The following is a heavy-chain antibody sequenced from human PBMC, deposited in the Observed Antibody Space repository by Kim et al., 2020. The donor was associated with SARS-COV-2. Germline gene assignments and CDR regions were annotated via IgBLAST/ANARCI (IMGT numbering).Heavy chain of an antibody. CDR2: IYYSGST. Sequence: SETLSLTCTVSGGSISSYYWSWIRQPPGKGLEWIGYIYYSGSTNYNPSLKSRVTISVDTSKNQFSLKLSSVTAADTAVYYCARKDTAIAPLDYWGQGTLVTVSS. J-gene: IGHJ4*02. V-gene: IGHV4-59*13. CDR3: ARKDTAIAPLDY. CDR1: GGSISSYY. D-gene: IGHD5-18*01.